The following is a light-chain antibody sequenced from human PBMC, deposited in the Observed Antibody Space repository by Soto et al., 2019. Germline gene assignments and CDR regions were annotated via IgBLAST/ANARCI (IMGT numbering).Light chain of an antibody. J-gene: IGLJ1*01. V-gene: IGLV2-14*03. CDR1: SSDVGGYNY. Sequence: QSVLTQPASVSGSPGQSITISCTGTSSDVGGYNYVSWYQPHPGKAPKLMVYDVSNRPSGVSNRFSGSKSGNTASLIISGLQAEDEADYYCSSYTSSSTLSTYVFGTGTKLTVL. CDR2: DVS. CDR3: SSYTSSSTLSTYV.